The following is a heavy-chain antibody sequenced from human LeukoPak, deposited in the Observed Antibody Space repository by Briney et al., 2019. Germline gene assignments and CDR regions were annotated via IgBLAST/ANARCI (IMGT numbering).Heavy chain of an antibody. CDR1: VYCFTSYW. D-gene: IGHD3-22*01. CDR3: ARGITMIVVAGAFDY. Sequence: GASLQICCEGSVYCFTSYWICWGRAMAGEGLGWVGIIYPGDADTRNRPSFQGQVTTSADKSISTAYLQWSSLEASDTAMYYCARGITMIVVAGAFDYWGQGTLVTVSS. J-gene: IGHJ4*02. V-gene: IGHV5-51*01. CDR2: IYPGDADT.